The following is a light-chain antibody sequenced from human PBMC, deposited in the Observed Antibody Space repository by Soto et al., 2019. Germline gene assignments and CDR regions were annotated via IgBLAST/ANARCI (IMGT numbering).Light chain of an antibody. Sequence: ILLTQYPATLSVAPGERATPSLRASQSVSSSDLAWYQQKPGQAPRLLIYGASSRATGIPDRFSGSGSGTDFTLTISRLEPEDFAVYYCQQYGSSGTFGQGTKVDI. CDR3: QQYGSSGT. J-gene: IGKJ1*01. V-gene: IGKV3-20*01. CDR2: GAS. CDR1: QSVSSSD.